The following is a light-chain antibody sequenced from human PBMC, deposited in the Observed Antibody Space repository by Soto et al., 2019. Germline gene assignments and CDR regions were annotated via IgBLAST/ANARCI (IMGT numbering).Light chain of an antibody. Sequence: QSVLTQPPSASGAPGQRVTISCSGSSSNIGRNAVNWYRQLPGTAPRLLIYSNDQRPSGVPDRFSASKSGTSASLDISGLRSEDEADYYCSANDDSLGGPVFGGGTKLTVL. CDR3: SANDDSLGGPV. CDR1: SSNIGRNA. CDR2: SND. J-gene: IGLJ2*01. V-gene: IGLV1-47*02.